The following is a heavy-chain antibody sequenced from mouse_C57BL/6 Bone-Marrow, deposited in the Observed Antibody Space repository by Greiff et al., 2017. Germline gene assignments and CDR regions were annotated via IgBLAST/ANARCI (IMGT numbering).Heavy chain of an antibody. J-gene: IGHJ4*01. CDR2: IYPGSGST. D-gene: IGHD2-1*01. V-gene: IGHV1-55*01. CDR3: ARYGNYGAMDY. Sequence: EPVKPGASVNMSCKASGYTFTSYWITWVKQRPGQGLEWIGDIYPGSGSTNYNEKFKSKATLTVDTSSSTAYMQLSSLTSEDSAVYYCARYGNYGAMDYWGQGTSVTVSS. CDR1: GYTFTSYW.